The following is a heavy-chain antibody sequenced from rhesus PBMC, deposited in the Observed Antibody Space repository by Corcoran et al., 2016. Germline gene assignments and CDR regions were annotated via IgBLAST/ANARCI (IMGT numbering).Heavy chain of an antibody. CDR2: IYWNDDK. CDR3: ARLGYEDDYGYYYTVNY. Sequence: QVTLKESGPALVKPTQTLTLTCTFSGFSLRTSGMGVGWLRQPSRQTLDWLAPIYWNDDKYYSTSLKSRLTISKDTSKNQVVLTMTNMDPVDTATYYCARLGYEDDYGYYYTVNYWGQGVLVTVSS. CDR1: GFSLRTSGMG. D-gene: IGHD3-9*01. V-gene: IGHV2-1*01. J-gene: IGHJ4*01.